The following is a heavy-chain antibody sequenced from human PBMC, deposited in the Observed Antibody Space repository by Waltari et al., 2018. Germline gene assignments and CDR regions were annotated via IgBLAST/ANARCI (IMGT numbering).Heavy chain of an antibody. D-gene: IGHD6-13*01. CDR1: GFHFSSPW. J-gene: IGHJ4*02. V-gene: IGHV3-7*01. CDR2: IKTDGSET. Sequence: EVQVVESGGGLVQPGGSVRLCCAASGFHFSSPWMTWVRQAPGKGLEWVANIKTDGSETYYVDSVKGRFTISRDNTKNSLYLQMSSLRAEDTAVYYCAIGGVETSWYWRYWGQGTLVTVSS. CDR3: AIGGVETSWYWRY.